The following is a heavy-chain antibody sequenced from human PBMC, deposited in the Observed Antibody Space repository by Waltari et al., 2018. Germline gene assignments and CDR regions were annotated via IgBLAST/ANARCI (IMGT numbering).Heavy chain of an antibody. CDR1: GFSVSVVY. CDR3: ARPVGNET. J-gene: IGHJ5*02. CDR2: IYSGGST. V-gene: IGHV3-53*01. Sequence: EVQLVESGGGLVQPGGSLGLSCAASGFSVSVVYMTWVRQAPGKGLQWVSIIYSGGSTYYADSVKGRFTISRDNSKNTVFLQMNSLRVDDTAVYYCARPVGNETWGQGTLVTVSS. D-gene: IGHD1-26*01.